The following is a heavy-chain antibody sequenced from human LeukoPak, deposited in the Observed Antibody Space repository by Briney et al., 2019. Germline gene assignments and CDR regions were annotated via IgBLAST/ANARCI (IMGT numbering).Heavy chain of an antibody. V-gene: IGHV3-30-3*01. CDR1: GFTFSSYA. D-gene: IGHD3-16*01. CDR2: ISYDGSNK. CDR3: ARDPGLGYFDY. Sequence: PGGSLRLSCAASGFTFSSYAMRWVRQAPGKGLGWVAVISYDGSNKYYADSVKGRFTISRDNSKNTLYLQMNSLRAEDTAVYYCARDPGLGYFDYWGQGTLVTVSS. J-gene: IGHJ4*02.